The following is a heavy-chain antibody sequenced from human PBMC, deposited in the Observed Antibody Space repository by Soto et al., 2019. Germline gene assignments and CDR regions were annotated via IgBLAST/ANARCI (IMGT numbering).Heavy chain of an antibody. Sequence: SETLSLTCSVSGGSISTSSYFWGWIRQPPGKGLEWVGAVHYSGSANYRSSLQSRVTISVDTSQNQFSLRLRSVTAADTAVYYCARHRRWLQSDYYYYGMDVWGQGTTVTVSS. CDR1: GGSISTSSYF. V-gene: IGHV4-39*01. D-gene: IGHD5-12*01. J-gene: IGHJ6*02. CDR3: ARHRRWLQSDYYYYGMDV. CDR2: VHYSGSA.